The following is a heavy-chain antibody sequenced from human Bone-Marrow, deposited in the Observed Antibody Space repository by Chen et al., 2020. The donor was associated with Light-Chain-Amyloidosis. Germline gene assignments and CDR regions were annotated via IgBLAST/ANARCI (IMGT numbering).Heavy chain of an antibody. CDR1: GGSLSSSSYY. D-gene: IGHD3-10*01. V-gene: IGHV4-39*07. J-gene: IGHJ4*02. CDR3: ARARLNMVRGVAPYYFDY. Sequence: QLQLQESGQGLVKPSETLSLTCTVSGGSLSSSSYYWGWIRQPPGKGLEWIGSIYYSGSTYYNPSLKSRVTISVDTSKNQFSLKLSSVTAADTAVYYCARARLNMVRGVAPYYFDYWGQGTLVTVSS. CDR2: IYYSGST.